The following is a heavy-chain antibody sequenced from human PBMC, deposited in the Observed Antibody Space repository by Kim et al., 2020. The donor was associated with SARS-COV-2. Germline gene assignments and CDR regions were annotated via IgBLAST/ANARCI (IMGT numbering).Heavy chain of an antibody. D-gene: IGHD2-2*01. Sequence: SVKGRFTISRDNAKNSLYLQMNSLRAEDTAVYYCARDAVPAVDYYGMDVWGQGTTVTVSS. V-gene: IGHV3-11*01. CDR3: ARDAVPAVDYYGMDV. J-gene: IGHJ6*02.